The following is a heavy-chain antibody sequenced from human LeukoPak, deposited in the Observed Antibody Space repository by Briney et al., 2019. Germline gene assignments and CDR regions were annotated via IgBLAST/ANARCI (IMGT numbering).Heavy chain of an antibody. V-gene: IGHV1-8*01. CDR3: AKGLVRASGTPSRIWGY. J-gene: IGHJ4*02. CDR2: MNPNSGNT. D-gene: IGHD6-6*01. CDR1: GYTFTSYD. Sequence: ASVKVSCKASGYTFTSYDINWVRQATGQGLEWMGWMNPNSGNTGYAQKFQGRVTMTRNTSISTAYMELSSLRSEDTAVYYCAKGLVRASGTPSRIWGYGGQGTLVTVSS.